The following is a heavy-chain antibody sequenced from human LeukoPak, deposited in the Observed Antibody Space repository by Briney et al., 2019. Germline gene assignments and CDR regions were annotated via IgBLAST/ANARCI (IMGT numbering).Heavy chain of an antibody. V-gene: IGHV4-34*01. CDR1: GGSFSGYY. J-gene: IGHJ4*02. CDR3: ARHEYCSGGSCYSGDY. Sequence: PSETLSLTCAVYGGSFSGYYWSWIRQPPGKGLEWIGEINHSGSTNYNPSLKSRVTISVDTSKNQFSLKLSSVTAADTAVYYCARHEYCSGGSCYSGDYWGQGTLVTVSS. D-gene: IGHD2-15*01. CDR2: INHSGST.